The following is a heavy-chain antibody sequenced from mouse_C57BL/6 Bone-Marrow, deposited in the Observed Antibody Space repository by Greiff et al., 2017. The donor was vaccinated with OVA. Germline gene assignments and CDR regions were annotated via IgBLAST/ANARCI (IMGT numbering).Heavy chain of an antibody. Sequence: VQLQQSGPVLVKPGASVKMSCKASGYTFTDYYMNWVKQSHGKSLEWIGVINPYNGGTSYNQKFKGKATLTVDKSSSTAYMELNSLTSEDSAVYYCARWGYGSSFYYFDYWGQGTTLTVSS. CDR3: ARWGYGSSFYYFDY. V-gene: IGHV1-19*01. CDR2: INPYNGGT. J-gene: IGHJ2*01. D-gene: IGHD1-1*01. CDR1: GYTFTDYY.